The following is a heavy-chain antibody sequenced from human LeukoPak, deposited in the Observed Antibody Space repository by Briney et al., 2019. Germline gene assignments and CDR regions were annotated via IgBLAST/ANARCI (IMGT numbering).Heavy chain of an antibody. CDR1: VGSISSYY. D-gene: IGHD5-12*01. Sequence: SETLSLTCTVSVGSISSYYWSWIRQPPGKGLEWIGYIYYSGSTNYNPSLKSRVTISVDTSKNQFSLKLSSVTAADTAVYYCARATIRFYYYYMDVWGKGTTVTVSS. J-gene: IGHJ6*03. CDR2: IYYSGST. V-gene: IGHV4-59*01. CDR3: ARATIRFYYYYMDV.